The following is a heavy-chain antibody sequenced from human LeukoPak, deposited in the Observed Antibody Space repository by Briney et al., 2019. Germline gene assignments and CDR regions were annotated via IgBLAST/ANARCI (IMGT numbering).Heavy chain of an antibody. CDR3: AKGKYNRDAFHI. D-gene: IGHD6-6*01. Sequence: PGGSLGVSCAASGFTFSSYAMSWVRQAPGKGLEWVSGISGSGGSTYYADSVKGRFTISRDNSKNTLYMQMDSLRAEDTAVFYCAKGKYNRDAFHIWGLGTMVTVSS. J-gene: IGHJ3*02. V-gene: IGHV3-23*01. CDR1: GFTFSSYA. CDR2: ISGSGGST.